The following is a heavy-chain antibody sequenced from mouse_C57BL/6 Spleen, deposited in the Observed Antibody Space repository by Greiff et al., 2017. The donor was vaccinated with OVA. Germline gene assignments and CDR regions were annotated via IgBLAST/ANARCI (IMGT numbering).Heavy chain of an antibody. CDR1: GYTFTGYW. Sequence: QVQLQQSGAELMKPGASVKLSCKATGYTFTGYWIEWVKQRPGHGLEWIGEILPGSGGTNYNEKFKGKATFTADTSSNTAYMQLSSLTTEDSAIYYCARQSEGSYFDYWGQGTTLTVSS. V-gene: IGHV1-9*01. CDR2: ILPGSGGT. CDR3: ARQSEGSYFDY. J-gene: IGHJ2*01.